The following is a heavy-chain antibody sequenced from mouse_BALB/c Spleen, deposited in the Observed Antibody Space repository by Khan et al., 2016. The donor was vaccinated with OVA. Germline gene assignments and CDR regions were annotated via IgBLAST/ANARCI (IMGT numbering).Heavy chain of an antibody. J-gene: IGHJ1*01. Sequence: QVQLKQSGAELARPGASVKMSCKASGYTFTSYTMHWVKQRPGQGLEWIGFINPSSGYTNYNQKFKDKATLPADKSSSTAYMQLSSLTSEDSAVYYCARSGAYYRYDGYFDVWGAGTTVTVSS. CDR3: ARSGAYYRYDGYFDV. CDR1: GYTFTSYT. V-gene: IGHV1-4*01. D-gene: IGHD2-14*01. CDR2: INPSSGYT.